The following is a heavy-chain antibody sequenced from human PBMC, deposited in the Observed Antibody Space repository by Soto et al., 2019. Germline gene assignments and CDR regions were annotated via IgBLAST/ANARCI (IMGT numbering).Heavy chain of an antibody. J-gene: IGHJ4*02. CDR2: INPSGGST. Sequence: QVQLVQSGAEVKKPGASVKVSCKASGYTFTSYYMHWVRQAPGQGLEWMGIINPSGGSTSYAQKFQGRVTMTRDTSTSTVDMELSSLRSEDTAVYYCARDRPYCSGGSCYSPSDWGQGTLVTVSS. V-gene: IGHV1-46*01. CDR1: GYTFTSYY. CDR3: ARDRPYCSGGSCYSPSD. D-gene: IGHD2-15*01.